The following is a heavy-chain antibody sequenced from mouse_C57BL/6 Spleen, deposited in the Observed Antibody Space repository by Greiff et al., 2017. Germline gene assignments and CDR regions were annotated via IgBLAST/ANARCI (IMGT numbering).Heavy chain of an antibody. CDR1: GYTFTDYN. CDR3: ARRGYDGYHGGYYFDY. CDR2: INPNNGGT. J-gene: IGHJ2*02. D-gene: IGHD2-3*01. V-gene: IGHV1-18*01. Sequence: VQLQQSGPELVKPGASVKIPCKASGYTFTDYNMDWVKQSHGKSLEWIGDINPNNGGTIYNQKFKGKATLTVDKSSSTAYMELRSLTSEDTAVYYCARRGYDGYHGGYYFDYWGQGTSLTVSS.